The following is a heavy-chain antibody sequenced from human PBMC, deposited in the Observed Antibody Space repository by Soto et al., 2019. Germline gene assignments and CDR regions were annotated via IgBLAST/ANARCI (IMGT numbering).Heavy chain of an antibody. CDR3: AKDWYYGSGRPNNWFDP. CDR1: GGSISSGGYS. V-gene: IGHV4-30-2*01. D-gene: IGHD3-10*01. J-gene: IGHJ5*02. Sequence: SETLSLTCAVSGGSISSGGYSWSWIRQPPGKGLEWIGYIYHSGSTYYNPSLKSRVTISVDRSKNQFSLKLSSVTAADTAVYYCAKDWYYGSGRPNNWFDPWGQGTLVTVSS. CDR2: IYHSGST.